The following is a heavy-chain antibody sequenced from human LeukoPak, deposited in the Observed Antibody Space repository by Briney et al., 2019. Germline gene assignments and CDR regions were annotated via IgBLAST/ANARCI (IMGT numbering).Heavy chain of an antibody. CDR1: GFTFSSSA. CDR2: ISYDGSNK. D-gene: IGHD5-18*01. Sequence: SGGSLRLSCAASGFTFSSSAMSWVRQAPGKGLEWVAVISYDGSNKYYADSVKGRFTISRDNSKNTLYLQMNSLRAEDTTVYYCAKDRTTYSYGFFDYWGQGTLVTVSS. V-gene: IGHV3-30*18. CDR3: AKDRTTYSYGFFDY. J-gene: IGHJ4*02.